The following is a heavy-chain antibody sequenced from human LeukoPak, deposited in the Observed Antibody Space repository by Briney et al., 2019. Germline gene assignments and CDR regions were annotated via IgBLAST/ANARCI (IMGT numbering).Heavy chain of an antibody. CDR1: GGSFSGYY. D-gene: IGHD3-22*01. CDR2: INHSGST. V-gene: IGHV4-34*01. Sequence: PSETLSLTCAVYGGSFSGYYWGWIRQPPGKGLEWIGEINHSGSTNYNPSLKSRVTISVDTSKNQFSLKLSSVTAADTAVYYCARGRTRYYDSSGPHLYWGQGTLVTVSS. J-gene: IGHJ4*02. CDR3: ARGRTRYYDSSGPHLY.